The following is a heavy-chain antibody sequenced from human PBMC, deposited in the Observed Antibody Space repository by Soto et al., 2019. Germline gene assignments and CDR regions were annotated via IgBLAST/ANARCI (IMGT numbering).Heavy chain of an antibody. CDR2: ISSSGSTI. D-gene: IGHD2-2*01. V-gene: IGHV3-11*01. CDR1: GFTFSDYY. CDR3: ARVVPAANLDY. Sequence: QVQLVESGGGLVKPGGSLRLSCAASGFTFSDYYMSWIRQAPGKGVEWGSYISSSGSTIYYSDSVKGRFTNSRDNAKKSGYLLMNSLRAEETAVYYCARVVPAANLDYWGQGTLVTVSS. J-gene: IGHJ4*02.